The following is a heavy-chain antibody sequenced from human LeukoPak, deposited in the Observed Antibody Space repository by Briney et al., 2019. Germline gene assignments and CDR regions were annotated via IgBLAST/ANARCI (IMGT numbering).Heavy chain of an antibody. Sequence: ASVKVTCKAAGYTFTSYGISWGRRPPGQGLEWMGWISANNGNTNYAQKLQGGVTMTTDTSTSTAYMELRSLRSDDTAVYYCARRALGSSFWNWFDPWGQGTLVTVSS. D-gene: IGHD6-6*01. J-gene: IGHJ5*02. V-gene: IGHV1-18*01. CDR3: ARRALGSSFWNWFDP. CDR2: ISANNGNT. CDR1: GYTFTSYG.